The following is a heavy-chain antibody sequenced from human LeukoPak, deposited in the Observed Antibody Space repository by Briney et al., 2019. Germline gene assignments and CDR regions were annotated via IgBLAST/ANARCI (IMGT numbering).Heavy chain of an antibody. CDR3: ATTVEMATITYDY. CDR1: GGSISSGGYS. D-gene: IGHD5-24*01. V-gene: IGHV4-30-2*01. J-gene: IGHJ4*02. CDR2: IYHSGST. Sequence: SETLSLTCAVSGGSISSGGYSWSWIRQPPGKGLEWIGYIYHSGSTYYNPSLKSRVTISVDRSKNQFSLKLSSVTAADTAVYYCATTVEMATITYDYWGQGTLVTVSS.